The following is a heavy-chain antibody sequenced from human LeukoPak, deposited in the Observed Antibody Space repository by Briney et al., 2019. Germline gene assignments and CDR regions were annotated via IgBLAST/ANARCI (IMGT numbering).Heavy chain of an antibody. CDR1: GFTFSSYW. Sequence: GGPLRLSCAASGFTFSSYWMSWVRQAPGKGLEWVANIKQDGSEKYYVDSGKGRFTISRDNAKNSLELQMNSLRAEDTGVYYCERDRRSWNDYWGQGTLVTVSS. J-gene: IGHJ4*02. D-gene: IGHD6-13*01. CDR3: ERDRRSWNDY. CDR2: IKQDGSEK. V-gene: IGHV3-7*01.